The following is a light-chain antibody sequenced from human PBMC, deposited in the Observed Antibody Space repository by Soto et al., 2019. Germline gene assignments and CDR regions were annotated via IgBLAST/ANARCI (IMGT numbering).Light chain of an antibody. CDR1: QSISSI. J-gene: IGKJ1*01. CDR2: SAP. Sequence: EIVLTQSPGTLSLSPGERATLSCRASQSISSILAWYQQKPGQPPTLLTYSAPGRAAGIPDRFSGTGAGTDFTLAISRLEPEDFAVYDCQESVTLPRTFGQGTAVDIK. CDR3: QESVTLPRT. V-gene: IGKV3-20*01.